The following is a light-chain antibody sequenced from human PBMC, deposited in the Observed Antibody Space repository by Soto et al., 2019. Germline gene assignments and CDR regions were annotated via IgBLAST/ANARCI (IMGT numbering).Light chain of an antibody. CDR3: QSYDSSLRGAV. V-gene: IGLV1-40*01. CDR1: SSNIGAPYD. J-gene: IGLJ3*02. Sequence: QSVLTQPPSVSGAPGQRVTISCTGSSSNIGAPYDVHWYQQFPGTAPRVIIYGNSNRPSGVPDRFSGSKSGTSASLAITGLQAEDEADYYCQSYDSSLRGAVFGGGTKVTVL. CDR2: GNS.